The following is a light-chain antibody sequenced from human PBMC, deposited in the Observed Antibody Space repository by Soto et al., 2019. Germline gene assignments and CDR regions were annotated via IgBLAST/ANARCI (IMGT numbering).Light chain of an antibody. CDR2: DAS. V-gene: IGKV3-11*01. CDR1: QSVSSY. CDR3: QQRSNWPPT. J-gene: IGKJ5*01. Sequence: EIVLTQSPATLSLSPGERATLSCRASQSVSSYLAWYQQKPGQAPRPLIYDASNRATGIPARFSGSGSRTDFTLTISSLEPEDFAVYYCQQRSNWPPTFGQGTRLEIK.